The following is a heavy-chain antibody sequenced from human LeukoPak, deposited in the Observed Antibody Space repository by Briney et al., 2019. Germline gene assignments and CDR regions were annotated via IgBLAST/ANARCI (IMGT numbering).Heavy chain of an antibody. CDR3: ARGGLIVAIVGLFDY. Sequence: AGRSLRLSCAASGFTFSSYAMHWVRQAPGKGLEWVAVISYDGSNKYYADSVKGRFTISRDNSKNTLYLQMNSLRAEDTAVYYCARGGLIVAIVGLFDYWGQGTLVTVSS. D-gene: IGHD5-12*01. V-gene: IGHV3-30-3*01. CDR1: GFTFSSYA. J-gene: IGHJ4*02. CDR2: ISYDGSNK.